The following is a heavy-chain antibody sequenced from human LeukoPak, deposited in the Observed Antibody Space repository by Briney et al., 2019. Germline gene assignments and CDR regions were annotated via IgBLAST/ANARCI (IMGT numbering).Heavy chain of an antibody. CDR2: IYYSGST. Sequence: SETLSLTCTVFGGSISSSSNYWGWIRQPPGKGLEWIGSIYYSGSTYYNPSLKSRVTISVDTSKNQFSLKLSSVTAADTAVYYCARHRKDFYDSSGYYTPLDYWGQGTLVTVSS. V-gene: IGHV4-39*01. J-gene: IGHJ4*02. CDR3: ARHRKDFYDSSGYYTPLDY. D-gene: IGHD3-22*01. CDR1: GGSISSSSNY.